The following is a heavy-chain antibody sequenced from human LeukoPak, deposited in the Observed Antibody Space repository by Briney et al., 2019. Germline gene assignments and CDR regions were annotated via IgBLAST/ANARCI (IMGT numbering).Heavy chain of an antibody. CDR2: ISSSSSYI. CDR1: GFTFSSYS. D-gene: IGHD2-2*01. V-gene: IGHV3-21*01. J-gene: IGHJ4*02. CDR3: AGGRGTSCYLY. Sequence: GGSLRLSCAASGFTFSSYSMNWVRQAPGKVLEWVSSISSSSSYIYYADSVKGRFTISRDNAKNSLYLQMNSLRAEDTAVYYCAGGRGTSCYLYWGQGTLVAVSS.